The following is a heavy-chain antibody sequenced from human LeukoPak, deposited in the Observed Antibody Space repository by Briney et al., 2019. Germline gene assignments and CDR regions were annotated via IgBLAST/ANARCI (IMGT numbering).Heavy chain of an antibody. J-gene: IGHJ6*02. CDR1: GYTLTELS. CDR3: ATDALSDSSSYNYYNGMDV. D-gene: IGHD6-6*01. V-gene: IGHV1-24*01. CDR2: FDPEDDET. Sequence: ASVKVSCKVSGYTLTELSMHWVRQAPGKGLEWMGGFDPEDDETMYSQKFQGRVTMTEDTSTDTAYMELSSLRSEDTAVYYCATDALSDSSSYNYYNGMDVWGQGTTVTVSS.